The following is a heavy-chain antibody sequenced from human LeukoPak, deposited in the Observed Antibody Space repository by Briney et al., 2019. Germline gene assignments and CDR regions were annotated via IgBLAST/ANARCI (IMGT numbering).Heavy chain of an antibody. CDR3: AKDLHDYGNYVGWFDS. Sequence: PGGALRLSCAPSGFTFSTYWMDWVRQAPGEGVEWGSAISGSGGSTYYVDSVKGRFTISRDNSKTTLFLQMNSLRAEDTAVYYCAKDLHDYGNYVGWFDSWGQGTLVTVSS. J-gene: IGHJ5*01. CDR1: GFTFSTYW. CDR2: ISGSGGST. D-gene: IGHD4-11*01. V-gene: IGHV3-23*01.